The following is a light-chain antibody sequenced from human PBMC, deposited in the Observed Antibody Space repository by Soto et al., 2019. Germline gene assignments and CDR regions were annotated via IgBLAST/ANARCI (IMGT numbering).Light chain of an antibody. V-gene: IGKV3-20*01. CDR2: GAS. CDR3: HQYGSSPQT. Sequence: EIVLTQSPGTLSLSPGERATLSCRASQSVKSSYLAWYQQKPGQPPRLLIYGASTRATGIPDRFIGSGSGTDFTLTISRLEPEDFAVYYCHQYGSSPQTFGQGTKVDIK. CDR1: QSVKSSY. J-gene: IGKJ1*01.